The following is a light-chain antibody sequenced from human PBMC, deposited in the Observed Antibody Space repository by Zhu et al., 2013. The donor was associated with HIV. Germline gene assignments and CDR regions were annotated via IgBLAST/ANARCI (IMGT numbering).Light chain of an antibody. Sequence: DIVMTQSPLTLPVTPGEPASISCRSNQSLLHSNGYTYLDWYLQKPGQSPQLLIYLGSNRASGVPDRFSGSGSGTDFTLKISRVEAEDVGVYYCMQALQTPWTFGQGTEGG. V-gene: IGKV2-28*01. CDR2: LGS. CDR1: QSLLHSNGYTY. J-gene: IGKJ1*01. CDR3: MQALQTPWT.